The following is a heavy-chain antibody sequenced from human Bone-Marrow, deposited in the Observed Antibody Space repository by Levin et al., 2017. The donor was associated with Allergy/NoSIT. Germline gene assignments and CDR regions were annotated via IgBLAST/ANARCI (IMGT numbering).Heavy chain of an antibody. CDR3: ARHDHSDHGAPNWFDP. V-gene: IGHV4-39*01. J-gene: IGHJ5*02. CDR2: IFYSGTT. CDR1: GASISSSSHF. Sequence: SETLSLTCTVSGASISSSSHFWSWIRQPPGKGLEWIGSIFYSGTTYHNPSLQSRITMSVDTSKSRFTLSLASVTAADTAVYYCARHDHSDHGAPNWFDPWGQGALVTVSS. D-gene: IGHD4-17*01.